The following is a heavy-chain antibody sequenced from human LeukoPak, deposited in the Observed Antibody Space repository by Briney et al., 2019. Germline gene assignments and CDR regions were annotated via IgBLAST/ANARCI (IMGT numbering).Heavy chain of an antibody. CDR2: IRHDGSNT. V-gene: IGHV3-30*02. J-gene: IGHJ3*02. CDR3: VKDIVGAFDI. D-gene: IGHD2-21*01. CDR1: GLTFNSNG. Sequence: GGSLRLSCAWPGLTFNSNGMHWVRQAPGKGLEWVAFIRHDGSNTHYADSVKGRFTISRDNSKNTLHLQVNTLRAEDTAVYYCVKDIVGAFDIWGQGTMVIVSS.